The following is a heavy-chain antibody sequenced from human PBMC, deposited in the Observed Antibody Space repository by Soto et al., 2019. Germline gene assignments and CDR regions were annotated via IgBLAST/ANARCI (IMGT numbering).Heavy chain of an antibody. J-gene: IGHJ5*02. V-gene: IGHV1-18*01. CDR3: ARDYDIWGEDWFDP. Sequence: QVQLVQSGGEMKKPGASVKVSCKASGYTFTNYGISWVRQAPGQGLEWVGWISGYTGDTNYAQKFQCRVIMTTDTSTSTAYMELRTLTSDDTAVYYCARDYDIWGEDWFDPWGQGTLVTVSS. CDR1: GYTFTNYG. D-gene: IGHD3-9*01. CDR2: ISGYTGDT.